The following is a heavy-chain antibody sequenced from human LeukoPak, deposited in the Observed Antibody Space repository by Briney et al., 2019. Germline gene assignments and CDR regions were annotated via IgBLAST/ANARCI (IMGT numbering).Heavy chain of an antibody. CDR1: GGSISSYY. V-gene: IGHV4-59*08. CDR2: IYYGGST. J-gene: IGHJ6*03. Sequence: PSETLSLTCTVSGGSISSYYWSWIRQPPGKGLEWIGYIYYGGSTNYNPSLKSRVTISVDTSKNQFSLKLSSVTAADTAVYYCAILKYYYYYMDVWGKGTTVTVSS. CDR3: AILKYYYYYMDV.